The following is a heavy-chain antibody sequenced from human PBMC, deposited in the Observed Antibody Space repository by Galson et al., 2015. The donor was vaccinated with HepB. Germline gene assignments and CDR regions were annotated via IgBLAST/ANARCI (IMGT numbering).Heavy chain of an antibody. V-gene: IGHV1-46*01. CDR3: ARISGWNDGFDP. Sequence: SVKVSCKASGYTFTSYYMHWVRQAPGQGLEWMGIINPSGGSTSYAQKFQGGVTMTRDTSTSTVYMELSSLRSEDTAVYYCARISGWNDGFDPWGQGTLVTVSS. D-gene: IGHD6-19*01. J-gene: IGHJ5*02. CDR1: GYTFTSYY. CDR2: INPSGGST.